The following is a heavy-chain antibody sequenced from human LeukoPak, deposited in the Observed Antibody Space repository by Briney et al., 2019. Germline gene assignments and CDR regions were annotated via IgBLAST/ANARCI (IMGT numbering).Heavy chain of an antibody. V-gene: IGHV4-38-2*02. Sequence: SETLSLTCTVSGYSISSGYYWGWIRQPPGKGLEWIGSIYHSGSTYYNPSLKSRVTISVDTSKNQFSLTLSSVTAADTAVYYCAREGGLGDYGDYGNDYWGQGTLVTVSS. CDR3: AREGGLGDYGDYGNDY. CDR1: GYSISSGYY. J-gene: IGHJ4*02. CDR2: IYHSGST. D-gene: IGHD4-17*01.